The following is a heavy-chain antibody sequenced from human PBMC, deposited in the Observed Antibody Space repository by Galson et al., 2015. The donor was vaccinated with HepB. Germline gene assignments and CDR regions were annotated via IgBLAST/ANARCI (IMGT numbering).Heavy chain of an antibody. J-gene: IGHJ6*02. CDR3: ARPREASARMDV. V-gene: IGHV3-66*02. Sequence: SLRLSCAASGFTVSSNYMSWVRQAPGKGLEWVSVIYSGGSTYYADSVKGRFTISRDNSKNTLYLQMNSLRAEDTAVYYCARPREASARMDVWGQGTTVTVSS. D-gene: IGHD6-13*01. CDR2: IYSGGST. CDR1: GFTVSSNY.